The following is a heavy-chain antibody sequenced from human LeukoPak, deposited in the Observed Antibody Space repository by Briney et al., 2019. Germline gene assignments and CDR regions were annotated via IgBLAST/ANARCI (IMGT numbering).Heavy chain of an antibody. J-gene: IGHJ4*02. CDR2: ISSSSSYI. V-gene: IGHV3-21*01. CDR1: GFTFSSYS. CDR3: ARDVLDSYYDSSGHNDY. D-gene: IGHD3-22*01. Sequence: GGSLRLSCAASGFTFSSYSMNWVHQAPGKGLEWVSSISSSSSYIYYADSVKGRFTIPRDNAKNSLYLQMNSLRAEDTAVYYCARDVLDSYYDSSGHNDYWGQGTLVTVSS.